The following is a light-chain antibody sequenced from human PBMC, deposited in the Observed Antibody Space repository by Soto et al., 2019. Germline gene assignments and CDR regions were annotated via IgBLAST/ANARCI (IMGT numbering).Light chain of an antibody. V-gene: IGLV2-14*01. CDR3: SSYTSSSTFV. CDR1: SSDVGGYNY. Sequence: QSALTQPASVSGSPGQSITISCTGTSSDVGGYNYVSWYQQHPGKAPKLMIYEVSNRPSGVSNRFSGPKSGNTASLTVSGLHTEDEADYYCSSYTSSSTFVFGTGTKLTVL. J-gene: IGLJ1*01. CDR2: EVS.